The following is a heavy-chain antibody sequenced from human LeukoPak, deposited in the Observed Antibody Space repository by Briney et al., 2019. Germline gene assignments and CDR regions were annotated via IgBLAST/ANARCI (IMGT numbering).Heavy chain of an antibody. V-gene: IGHV4-4*09. CDR3: ARSYGDYATYYFDY. J-gene: IGHJ4*02. CDR1: GGSISSYY. Sequence: PSETLSLTCNVSGGSISSYYWSWIRQPPGKGLEWIGYIYTSGSTNYNPSLKSRVTISVDTSKNQFSLKLSSVTAADTAVYYCARSYGDYATYYFDYWGQGTLVTVSS. D-gene: IGHD4-17*01. CDR2: IYTSGST.